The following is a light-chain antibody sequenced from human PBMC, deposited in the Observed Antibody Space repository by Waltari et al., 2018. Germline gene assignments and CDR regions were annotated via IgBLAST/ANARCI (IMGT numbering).Light chain of an antibody. CDR1: TTNIGTYNL. CDR2: EGV. Sequence: QTALTQPASVSGSPGQSITISCAGATTNIGTYNLVSWYEQHPDKAPKLIIFEGVKRASGVSKRFSGSKSGNTASLTISGLQTEDEADYYCCSYGGNSTFVFGGGTKLTVL. CDR3: CSYGGNSTFV. J-gene: IGLJ2*01. V-gene: IGLV2-23*03.